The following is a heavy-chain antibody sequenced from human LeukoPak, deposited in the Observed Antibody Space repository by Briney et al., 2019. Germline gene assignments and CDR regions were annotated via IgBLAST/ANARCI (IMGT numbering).Heavy chain of an antibody. V-gene: IGHV3-21*06. CDR1: GVTFSSYN. Sequence: GGSLRLSCAASGVTFSSYNMNWVRQAPGKGLEWVSSISSSNTYIYYADSVNGRFTISRDNAKNSLYMQMNSLRVEDTAVYYCGRDATRGGDFDYWGQGTLVTVSS. D-gene: IGHD2-21*01. CDR2: ISSSNTYI. CDR3: GRDATRGGDFDY. J-gene: IGHJ4*02.